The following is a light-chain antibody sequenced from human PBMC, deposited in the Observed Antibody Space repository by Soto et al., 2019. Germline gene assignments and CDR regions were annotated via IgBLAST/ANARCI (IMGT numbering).Light chain of an antibody. CDR2: DVS. CDR1: SSDVGGYNY. CDR3: SSYTSGSLYV. Sequence: QSALTQPASVSGAPGQSIAISCNGTSSDVGGYNYVSWYQQHPGKAPKVMIYDVSNRPSGVSDRFSGSKSGNTASLTISGLQADDEADYYCSSYTSGSLYVFGTGTKVTVL. V-gene: IGLV2-14*01. J-gene: IGLJ1*01.